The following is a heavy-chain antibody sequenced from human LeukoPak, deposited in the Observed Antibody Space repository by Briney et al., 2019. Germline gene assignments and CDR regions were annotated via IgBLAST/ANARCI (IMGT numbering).Heavy chain of an antibody. D-gene: IGHD5-18*01. CDR3: ARHTQIDTAMGIFDY. CDR1: GDSVSSNGAA. Sequence: SQTLSLTCAISGDSVSSNGAAWNWIRQSPSRGLEWLGRTYYRSKWYNDYAVSVESRITINPDTSKNQFSLQLNSVTPEDTAVYYCARHTQIDTAMGIFDYWGQGTLVTVSS. J-gene: IGHJ4*02. V-gene: IGHV6-1*01. CDR2: TYYRSKWYN.